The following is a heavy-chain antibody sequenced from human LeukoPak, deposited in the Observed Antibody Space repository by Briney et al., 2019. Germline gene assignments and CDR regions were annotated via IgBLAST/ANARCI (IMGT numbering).Heavy chain of an antibody. Sequence: SETLSLTCTVSGGSISSYYWSWIRQPPGKGLEWIGYIYYSGSTNYNPSLKSRVTISVDTSKNQFSLKLSSVAAADTAMYYCARGGSNSSSWYRNYYYYMDVWGKGTTVTVSS. CDR2: IYYSGST. CDR1: GGSISSYY. V-gene: IGHV4-59*01. D-gene: IGHD6-13*01. CDR3: ARGGSNSSSWYRNYYYYMDV. J-gene: IGHJ6*03.